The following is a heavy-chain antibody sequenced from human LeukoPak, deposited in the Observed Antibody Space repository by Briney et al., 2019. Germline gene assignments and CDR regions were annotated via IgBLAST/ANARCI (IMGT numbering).Heavy chain of an antibody. CDR2: IYYSGST. Sequence: SSETLSLTCTVSGGSTSSYYWSWIRQPPGKGLEWIGYIYYSGSTNYNPSLKSRVTISVDTSKNQFSLKLSSVTAADTAVYYCARGRYGDYSVDWGQGTLVTVSS. CDR3: ARGRYGDYSVD. D-gene: IGHD4-17*01. J-gene: IGHJ4*02. CDR1: GGSTSSYY. V-gene: IGHV4-59*01.